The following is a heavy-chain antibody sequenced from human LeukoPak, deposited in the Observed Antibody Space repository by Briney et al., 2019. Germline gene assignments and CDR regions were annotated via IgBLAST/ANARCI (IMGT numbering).Heavy chain of an antibody. J-gene: IGHJ6*04. D-gene: IGHD3-10*01. CDR3: ASYYASGVSAYNYYGMDV. CDR1: GYSISSDYY. CDR2: MSHNRGT. Sequence: PSETLSLTCAVSGYSISSDYYWGWIRQPPGKGLEWIGSMSHNRGTYYNPSLKSPVTISMDTSKNQFSLRLSSVTAADTAVYYCASYYASGVSAYNYYGMDVWGKGTTVTVSS. V-gene: IGHV4-38-2*01.